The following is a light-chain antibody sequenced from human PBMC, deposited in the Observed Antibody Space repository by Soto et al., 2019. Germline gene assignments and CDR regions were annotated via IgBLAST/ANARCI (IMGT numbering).Light chain of an antibody. Sequence: EIVLRHSPTTLSLSPGERATLSCRASQSVSSYLAWYQQKPGQAPRLLIYDASNRATGIPARFSGSGSGTDFTLTISSLEPEDFAVYYCQQRRNWPLTFGGGTKVDI. CDR1: QSVSSY. CDR2: DAS. J-gene: IGKJ4*01. V-gene: IGKV3-11*01. CDR3: QQRRNWPLT.